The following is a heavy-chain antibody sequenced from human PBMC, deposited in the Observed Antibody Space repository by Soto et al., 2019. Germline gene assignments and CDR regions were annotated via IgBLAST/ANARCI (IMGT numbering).Heavy chain of an antibody. J-gene: IGHJ3*02. Sequence: EVQLVESGGGLVQPGGSLRLSCAASGFTFSIYWMHWVRQAPGKGLVWVSRINGDGSATNYADSVKGRFTISRDNSKNTLYLQMNSLRAEDTAVYYCAREQGYYDSSGYPRAAFDIWGQGTMVTVSS. CDR3: AREQGYYDSSGYPRAAFDI. V-gene: IGHV3-74*01. CDR1: GFTFSIYW. D-gene: IGHD3-22*01. CDR2: INGDGSAT.